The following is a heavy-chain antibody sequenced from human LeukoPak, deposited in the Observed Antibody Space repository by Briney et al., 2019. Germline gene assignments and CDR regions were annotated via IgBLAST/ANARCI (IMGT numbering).Heavy chain of an antibody. CDR2: ISYDGSNK. V-gene: IGHV3-30*18. J-gene: IGHJ4*02. CDR3: AKDKDSGYAPDY. CDR1: GFTFSSYG. D-gene: IGHD5-12*01. Sequence: GGSLRLSCAASGFTFSSYGMHWVRQAPGKGLEWVAVISYDGSNKYYADSVKGRFTISRDNSKNTLYLQMNSLRAEDTAVYYCAKDKDSGYAPDYWGQGTLVTVSS.